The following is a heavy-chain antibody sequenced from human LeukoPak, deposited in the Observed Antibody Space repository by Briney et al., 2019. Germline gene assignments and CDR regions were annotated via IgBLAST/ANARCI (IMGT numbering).Heavy chain of an antibody. CDR2: IDPSSTYI. J-gene: IGHJ4*02. Sequence: GGSLRLSCAASGFTFRSYSMNWVRQAPGKGLEWVSAIDPSSTYIYYADSVKGRFTISRDNAENSLYLQINSLRVEDTAVYYCARAPTVLVGYCSSSSCQADYWGQGTLVTVSS. CDR1: GFTFRSYS. D-gene: IGHD2-2*01. CDR3: ARAPTVLVGYCSSSSCQADY. V-gene: IGHV3-21*01.